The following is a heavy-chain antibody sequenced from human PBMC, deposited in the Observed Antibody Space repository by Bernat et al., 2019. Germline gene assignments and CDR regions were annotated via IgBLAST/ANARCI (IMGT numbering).Heavy chain of an antibody. CDR2: IRYDGSDK. CDR1: GFTFSSYG. CDR3: AKSGSGRYYYYGMNV. J-gene: IGHJ6*02. D-gene: IGHD3-10*01. V-gene: IGHV3-30*02. Sequence: QVQLVDSGGGVVQPGGSLRLSCAASGFTFSSYGMHWVRQAPGKGLEWVAFIRYDGSDKYYADSVKGRFTISRDNSKNTLYLQMNSLRGEDTAVYYCAKSGSGRYYYYGMNVWGQGTTVTVSS.